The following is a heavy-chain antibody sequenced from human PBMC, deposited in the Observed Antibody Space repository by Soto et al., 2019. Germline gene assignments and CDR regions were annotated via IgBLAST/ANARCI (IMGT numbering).Heavy chain of an antibody. CDR3: ASKEYYDILPGYSYSDYYYYMDV. J-gene: IGHJ6*03. CDR2: IIPILGIA. CDR1: GGTFSSYT. V-gene: IGHV1-69*02. Sequence: SVKVSCKASGGTFSSYTISWVRQAPGQGLEWMGRIIPILGIANYAQKFQGRVTITADKSTSTAYMELSSLRSEDTAVYYCASKEYYDILPGYSYSDYYYYMDVWGKGTTVTVSS. D-gene: IGHD3-9*01.